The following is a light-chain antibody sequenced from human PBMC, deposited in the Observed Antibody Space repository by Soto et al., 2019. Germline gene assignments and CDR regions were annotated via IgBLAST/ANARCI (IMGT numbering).Light chain of an antibody. Sequence: AIQLTQSPSSLSASVGDRVTITCRASQGISSALAWYQQKPGKAPKVLIYDASSLESGVPSRFSGSGSGTEFSLTISSLQPDDFATYYCQQYNHYWTFGQGTKVDNK. V-gene: IGKV1D-13*01. CDR1: QGISSA. CDR2: DAS. J-gene: IGKJ1*01. CDR3: QQYNHYWT.